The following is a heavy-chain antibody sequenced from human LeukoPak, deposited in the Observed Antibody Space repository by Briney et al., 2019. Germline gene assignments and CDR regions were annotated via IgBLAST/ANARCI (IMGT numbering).Heavy chain of an antibody. J-gene: IGHJ3*02. V-gene: IGHV4-39*07. D-gene: IGHD4-23*01. CDR3: ARGVTTVVGFAAFDI. CDR1: SGSISSSDYY. Sequence: SETLSLTCTVSSGSISSSDYYWGWIRQPPGKGLEWIGSIYYSGSAYYNPSLKGRVTISVDTSKNQFSLKLSSVTAADTAVYYCARGVTTVVGFAAFDIWGQGTMVTVSS. CDR2: IYYSGSA.